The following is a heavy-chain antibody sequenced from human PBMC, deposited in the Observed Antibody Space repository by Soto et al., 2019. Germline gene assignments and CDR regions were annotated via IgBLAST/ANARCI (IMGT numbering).Heavy chain of an antibody. CDR3: ARGIAAAAHFDY. D-gene: IGHD6-13*01. V-gene: IGHV4-61*05. CDR1: GGSISSGNYY. Sequence: SETLSLTCTVSGGSISSGNYYWAWIRQHPGKGLEWIGYIYYSGSTNYNPSLKSRVTISVDTSKNQFSLKLSSVTAADTAVYYCARGIAAAAHFDYWGQGTLVTVSS. CDR2: IYYSGST. J-gene: IGHJ4*02.